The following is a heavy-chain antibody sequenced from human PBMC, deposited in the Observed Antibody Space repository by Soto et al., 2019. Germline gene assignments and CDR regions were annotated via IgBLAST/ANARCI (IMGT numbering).Heavy chain of an antibody. V-gene: IGHV3-23*01. CDR1: GFNFSGDV. Sequence: GGSLRLSCAASGFNFSGDVMNWVRQTPGKGLEWVGSIFGSGITTNYADSVKGRFTISRDNSKNTLHLQLNSLRAEDTALYYCAKSQSGSFFAAFDLWGQGSMVTVSS. CDR3: AKSQSGSFFAAFDL. D-gene: IGHD1-26*01. J-gene: IGHJ3*01. CDR2: IFGSGITT.